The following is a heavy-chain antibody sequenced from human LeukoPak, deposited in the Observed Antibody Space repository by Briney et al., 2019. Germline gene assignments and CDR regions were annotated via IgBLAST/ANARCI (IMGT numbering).Heavy chain of an antibody. J-gene: IGHJ5*02. Sequence: PGGSLRLSCAASGFTFSSYWMSWVRQAPGKGLEWVANINQGGSEKYYVDSVKGRFTISRDNAKNSLYLQMNSLRGDDTAVYYCARVQTGTTNWFDPWGQGTLVTVSS. CDR1: GFTFSSYW. CDR2: INQGGSEK. CDR3: ARVQTGTTNWFDP. V-gene: IGHV3-7*04. D-gene: IGHD1-1*01.